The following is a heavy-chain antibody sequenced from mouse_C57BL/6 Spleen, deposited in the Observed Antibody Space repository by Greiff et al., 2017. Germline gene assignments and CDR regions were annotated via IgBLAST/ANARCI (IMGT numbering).Heavy chain of an antibody. CDR3: ARVFYYGTPAWLSY. CDR2: ILPGSGST. D-gene: IGHD2-1*01. V-gene: IGHV1-9*01. J-gene: IGHJ3*01. Sequence: QVQLKESGAELMKPGASVKLSCKATGYTFTGYWIEWVKQRPGHGLEWIGEILPGSGSTNYNEQFKGKATFTADTSSNTAYMQLSSLTTEDSAIYYWARVFYYGTPAWLSYWGQGTLVTVSA. CDR1: GYTFTGYW.